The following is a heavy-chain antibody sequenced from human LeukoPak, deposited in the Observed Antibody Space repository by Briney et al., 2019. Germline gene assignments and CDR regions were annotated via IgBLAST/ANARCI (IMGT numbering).Heavy chain of an antibody. D-gene: IGHD5-24*01. CDR3: VRHISTNTGYFDS. Sequence: PSETLSLTCTVSGGSINSHSYYWGWIRQPPGKGLEWIGSVYYDGTSYSNPSLKTRAAVFVDTSRDQFSLDLSFVTAADTALYYRVRHISTNTGYFDSCGQGTVVSVSS. J-gene: IGHJ4*02. V-gene: IGHV4-39*01. CDR2: VYYDGTS. CDR1: GGSINSHSYY.